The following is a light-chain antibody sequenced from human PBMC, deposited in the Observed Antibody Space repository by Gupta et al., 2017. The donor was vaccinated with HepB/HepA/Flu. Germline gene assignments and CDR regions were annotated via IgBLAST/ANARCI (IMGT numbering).Light chain of an antibody. CDR1: QSFTRGY. J-gene: IGKJ4*01. CDR3: QHYDYSIPLS. Sequence: EIVLTQSPGTLSLSPGERATLSCRASQSFTRGYLAWYQQKPGQAPRLLIYDASSRAAGIPDRFSGSESGTDFTLTINRLEPEDFAVYYCQHYDYSIPLSFGGGTKVEMK. CDR2: DAS. V-gene: IGKV3-20*01.